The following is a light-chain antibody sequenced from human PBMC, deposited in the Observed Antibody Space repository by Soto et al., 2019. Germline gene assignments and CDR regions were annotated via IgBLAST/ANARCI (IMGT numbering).Light chain of an antibody. V-gene: IGKV3-20*01. CDR3: QQYYSSPYT. CDR2: AAS. CDR1: QSVSNNY. J-gene: IGKJ2*01. Sequence: EIVLTQSPDTLSLSPGERATLSCRASQSVSNNYLAWYLQKPGQAPKVLIHAASGRTAGIPDRFRGSGSGTDFTLTITSLEPEDFATYYCQQYYSSPYTFGQGTKLEV.